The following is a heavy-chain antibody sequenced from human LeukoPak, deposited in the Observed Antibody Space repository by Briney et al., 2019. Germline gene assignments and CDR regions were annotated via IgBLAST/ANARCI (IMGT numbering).Heavy chain of an antibody. CDR1: GFTFSSYE. V-gene: IGHV3-48*03. J-gene: IGHJ4*02. Sequence: GGSLRLSCAASGFTFSSYEMNWVRQAPGKGLEWVSYISSSGSTIYYADSVKGRFTISRDNAKNSLYLQMNSLRAEDTAVYYFASYSGYDCFDYWGQGTLVTVSS. CDR2: ISSSGSTI. CDR3: ASYSGYDCFDY. D-gene: IGHD5-12*01.